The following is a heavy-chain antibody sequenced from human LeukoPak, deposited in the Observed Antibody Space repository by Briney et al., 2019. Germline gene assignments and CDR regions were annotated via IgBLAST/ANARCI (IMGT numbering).Heavy chain of an antibody. V-gene: IGHV4-34*01. CDR1: GGSFSGYY. CDR3: ARSADLCSSTSCYNPRAFDY. CDR2: INHSGST. D-gene: IGHD2-2*02. J-gene: IGHJ4*02. Sequence: SETLSLTCAVYGGSFSGYYWSWIRQPPGKGLEWIGEINHSGSTNYNPSLKSRVTISVDTSKNQFSLKLSSVTAADTAVYYCARSADLCSSTSCYNPRAFDYWGQGTLVTVSS.